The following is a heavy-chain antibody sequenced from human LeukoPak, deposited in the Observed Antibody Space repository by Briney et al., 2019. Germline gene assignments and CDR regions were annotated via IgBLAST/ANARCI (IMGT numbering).Heavy chain of an antibody. CDR1: GFTFSSFS. Sequence: PGGSLRLSCAASGFTFSSFSMNWVGQAPGGGLEWVACFSTTSSYIYYADSVKGRFTISRDNAENSLYLQMNSLRAEDTAVYYCARGEDTAVVTGGYNWFDPWGQGTLVTVSS. J-gene: IGHJ5*02. CDR3: ARGEDTAVVTGGYNWFDP. CDR2: FSTTSSYI. V-gene: IGHV3-21*01. D-gene: IGHD5-18*01.